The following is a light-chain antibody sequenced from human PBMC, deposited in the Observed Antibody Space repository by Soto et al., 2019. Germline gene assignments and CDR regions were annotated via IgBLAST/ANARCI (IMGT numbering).Light chain of an antibody. CDR1: QSISSY. J-gene: IGKJ1*01. CDR3: QQSYSSPQT. V-gene: IGKV1-39*01. CDR2: AAS. Sequence: DIQMTQSPSSLSASVGDRVIITCRASQSISSYLNWYQQKPGKAPKFLIYAASNLQSGVPSRFSGSGSGTDFTLTISSLQPEDFATYYCQQSYSSPQTFGQGTKVDIK.